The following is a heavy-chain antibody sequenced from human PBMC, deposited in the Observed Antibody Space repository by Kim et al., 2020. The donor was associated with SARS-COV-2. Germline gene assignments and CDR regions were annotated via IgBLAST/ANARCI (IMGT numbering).Heavy chain of an antibody. CDR2: INHSGST. J-gene: IGHJ4*02. Sequence: SETLSLTCAVYGGSFSGYYWSWIRQPPGKGLEWIGEINHSGSTNYNPSLKSRVTISVDTSKNQFSLKLSSVTAADTAVYYCARDPAATVRGPWDDYWGQGTLVTVSS. CDR1: GGSFSGYY. CDR3: ARDPAATVRGPWDDY. D-gene: IGHD4-17*01. V-gene: IGHV4-34*01.